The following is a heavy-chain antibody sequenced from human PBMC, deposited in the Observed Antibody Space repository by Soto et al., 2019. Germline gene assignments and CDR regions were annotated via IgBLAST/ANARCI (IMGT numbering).Heavy chain of an antibody. V-gene: IGHV1-8*01. CDR1: GYTFTSYD. D-gene: IGHD2-8*01. Sequence: ASVKVSCKASGYTFTSYDINWVRQATGQGLEWMGWMNPNSGNTGYAQKFRGRVTMTRNTSISTAYMELSSLRSEDTAVYYCARARMVYATNWFDPWGQGTLVTVSS. J-gene: IGHJ5*02. CDR2: MNPNSGNT. CDR3: ARARMVYATNWFDP.